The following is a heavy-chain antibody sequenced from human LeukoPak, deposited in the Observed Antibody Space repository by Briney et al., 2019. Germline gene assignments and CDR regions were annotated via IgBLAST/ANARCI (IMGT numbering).Heavy chain of an antibody. CDR2: INHSGST. V-gene: IGHV4-34*01. CDR3: ARGPIFGVLYYFDY. CDR1: GGSFSGYY. Sequence: SSETLSLTCAVYGGSFSGYYWSWIRQPPGKGLEWIGEINHSGSTNYNPSLKSRVTISVDTSKNQFSLKLSSVTAADTAVYYCARGPIFGVLYYFDYWGQGTLVNVSS. J-gene: IGHJ4*02. D-gene: IGHD3-3*01.